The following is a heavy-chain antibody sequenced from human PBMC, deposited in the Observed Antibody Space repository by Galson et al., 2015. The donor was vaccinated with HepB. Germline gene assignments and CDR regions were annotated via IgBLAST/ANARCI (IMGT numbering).Heavy chain of an antibody. D-gene: IGHD3-10*01. V-gene: IGHV3-73*01. CDR3: TRRFAGYYYMDV. CDR2: IRSKGNNYSP. CDR1: GFSLSGSA. J-gene: IGHJ6*03. Sequence: SLRLSCAASGFSLSGSAMHWVRQASGKGLEWVGHIRSKGNNYSPAYAASVNGRFTISREDSMNTAYLQMNSLKTEDTAVYYCTRRFAGYYYMDVWGKGTTVTVSS.